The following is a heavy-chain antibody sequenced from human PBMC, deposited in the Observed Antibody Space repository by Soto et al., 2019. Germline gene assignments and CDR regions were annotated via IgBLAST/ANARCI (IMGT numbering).Heavy chain of an antibody. Sequence: EVQLVESGGGLVQPGGSLRLSCAASGFTFSSCAMHWVRQAPGKRLEYVSAISSNGGSTYYANSVKGRFTISRDNSKNTLYLHMGSVRAEDMAVYYCARVGGYNSWGGYYFDYWGQGTLVTVSS. CDR2: ISSNGGST. CDR3: ARVGGYNSWGGYYFDY. V-gene: IGHV3-64*01. CDR1: GFTFSSCA. J-gene: IGHJ4*02. D-gene: IGHD5-12*01.